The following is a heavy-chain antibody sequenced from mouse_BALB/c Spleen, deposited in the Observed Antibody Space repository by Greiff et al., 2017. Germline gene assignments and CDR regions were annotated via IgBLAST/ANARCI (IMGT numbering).Heavy chain of an antibody. CDR2: INSNGGST. D-gene: IGHD2-1*01. CDR3: ARPHYGNLYAMDY. Sequence: EVMLVESGGGLVKLGGSLKLSCAASGFTFSSYYMSWVRQTPEKRLELVAAINSNGGSTYYPDTVKGRFTISRDNAKNTLYLQMSSLKSEDTALYYCARPHYGNLYAMDYWGQGTSVTVSS. J-gene: IGHJ4*01. V-gene: IGHV5-6-2*01. CDR1: GFTFSSYY.